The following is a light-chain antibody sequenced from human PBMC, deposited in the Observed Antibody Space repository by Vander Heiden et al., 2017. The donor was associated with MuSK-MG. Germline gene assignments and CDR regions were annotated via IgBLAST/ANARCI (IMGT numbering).Light chain of an antibody. CDR1: ELVDNY. CDR2: QDT. CDR3: QAWDSSTAVV. Sequence: SSELTQPPSVSVSPGQTASIPCFGDELVDNYVYWYQQKPGQSPVLVLYQDTKRPSGIPERFSGSNSGNTATLTIRGTQAMDEADYYCQAWDSSTAVVFGGGTKLTVL. J-gene: IGLJ2*01. V-gene: IGLV3-1*01.